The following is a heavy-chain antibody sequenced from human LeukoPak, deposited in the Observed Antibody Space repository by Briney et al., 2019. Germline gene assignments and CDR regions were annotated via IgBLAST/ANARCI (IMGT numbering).Heavy chain of an antibody. CDR1: GASITIGAESYH. Sequence: IPSETLSLTCTVSGASITIGAESYHWGWIRQPPGKGLGWIGTIYYTGISYYNPSLESRVTSSLDTSKNQFSLTLNSVTAADTAVYYCVRADYNGGNPGSFDIWGRGTMVTVSS. V-gene: IGHV4-39*07. J-gene: IGHJ3*02. CDR2: IYYTGIS. D-gene: IGHD2-8*01. CDR3: VRADYNGGNPGSFDI.